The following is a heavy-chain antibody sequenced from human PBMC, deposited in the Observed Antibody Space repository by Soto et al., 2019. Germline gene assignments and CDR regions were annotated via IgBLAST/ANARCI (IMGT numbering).Heavy chain of an antibody. V-gene: IGHV1-69*13. D-gene: IGHD3-22*01. Sequence: ASVKVSCKASGYTFTSYGISWVRQAPGQGLEWMGGIIPIFGTANYAQKFQGRVTITADESTSTAYMELSSLRSEDTAVYYCARDLNYYDSSGYAGPPGVYGMDVWGQGTTVTVSS. CDR2: IIPIFGTA. CDR1: GYTFTSYG. CDR3: ARDLNYYDSSGYAGPPGVYGMDV. J-gene: IGHJ6*02.